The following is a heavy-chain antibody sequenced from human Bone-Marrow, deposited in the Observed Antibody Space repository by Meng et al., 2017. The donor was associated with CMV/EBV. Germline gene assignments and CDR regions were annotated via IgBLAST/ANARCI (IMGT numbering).Heavy chain of an antibody. J-gene: IGHJ5*02. CDR2: IYWNDDK. Sequence: SGPTLVKPTQTLTLTCTFSGFPLSTSGVGVGWIRQPPGKALEWLAPIYWNDDKRYSPSLKSRLTITKDTSKNQVVLTMTNMDPVDTATYYCAHRTHSRRWSDPWGQGTLVTVSS. V-gene: IGHV2-5*01. D-gene: IGHD4-23*01. CDR3: AHRTHSRRWSDP. CDR1: GFPLSTSGVG.